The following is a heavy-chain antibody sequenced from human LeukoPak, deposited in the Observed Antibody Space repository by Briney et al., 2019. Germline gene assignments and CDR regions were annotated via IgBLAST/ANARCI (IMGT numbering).Heavy chain of an antibody. V-gene: IGHV4-39*01. CDR2: IYYSGST. CDR1: GGSISRSSYY. D-gene: IGHD2-2*01. CDR3: ARQDCSSTSCYHGDDY. J-gene: IGHJ4*02. Sequence: PSETLSLTCTVSGGSISRSSYYWGWIRQPPGKGLEWIGSIYYSGSTYYNPSLKSRVTISVDTSKNQFSLKLSSVTAADTAVYYCARQDCSSTSCYHGDDYWGQGTLVTVSS.